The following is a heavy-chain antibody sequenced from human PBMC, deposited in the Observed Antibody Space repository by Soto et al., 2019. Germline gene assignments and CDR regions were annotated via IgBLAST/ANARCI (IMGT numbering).Heavy chain of an antibody. CDR1: GYTFTSSY. D-gene: IGHD3-22*01. CDR2: INPSGGSA. V-gene: IGHV1-46*01. CDR3: ARGLYSSSYYM. Sequence: QVQLVQSGAEVKKPGSSVKVSCKASGYTFTSSYIHWVRQAPGQGLEWMGIINPSGGSATYAQMFQGRVTMTTDTSTSTVYMELSSLTSEDTAMYYCARGLYSSSYYMWGQGTLVTVSS. J-gene: IGHJ4*02.